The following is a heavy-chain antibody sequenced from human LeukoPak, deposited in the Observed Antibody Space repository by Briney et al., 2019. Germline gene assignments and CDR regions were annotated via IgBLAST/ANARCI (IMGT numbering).Heavy chain of an antibody. CDR2: IYYSGST. CDR1: GGSISSGDYY. J-gene: IGHJ5*02. CDR3: ARVLRGPAAIGNNWFDP. Sequence: KPSQTLSLTCTVSGGSISSGDYYWSWICQPPGKGLEWIGYIYYSGSTYYNPSLKSRVTISVDTSKNQFSLKLSSVTAADTAVYYCARVLRGPAAIGNNWFDPCGQGTLVTVSS. D-gene: IGHD2-2*02. V-gene: IGHV4-30-4*08.